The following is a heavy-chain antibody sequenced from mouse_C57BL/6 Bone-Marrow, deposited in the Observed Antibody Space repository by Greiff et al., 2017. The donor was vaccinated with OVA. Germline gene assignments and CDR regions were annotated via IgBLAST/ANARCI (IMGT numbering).Heavy chain of an antibody. CDR3: ARTESVLCHYFDY. D-gene: IGHD1-1*01. J-gene: IGHJ2*01. CDR2: IYPGDGDT. V-gene: IGHV1-82*01. CDR1: GYAFSSSW. Sequence: QVQLQQSGPELVKPGASVKISCKASGYAFSSSWMNWVKQRPGKGLEWIGRIYPGDGDTNYNGKFKGKATLTADKSSSTAYMQLSSLTSEDSAVYFCARTESVLCHYFDYWGQGTTLTVSS.